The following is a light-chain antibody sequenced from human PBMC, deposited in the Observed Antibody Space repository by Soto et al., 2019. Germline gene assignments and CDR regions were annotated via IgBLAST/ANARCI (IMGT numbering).Light chain of an antibody. J-gene: IGKJ2*01. CDR3: QQSYRIPDT. CDR1: QSISSY. Sequence: DIQMTQSPSSLSASVGERVTITGRASQSISSYLNWYQQKPGEAPKLLIYGMSNLQGGVPSRFSGRGSGTDFTLTISSVQPEDSATYYCQQSYRIPDTFRQGTKLEIK. V-gene: IGKV1-39*01. CDR2: GMS.